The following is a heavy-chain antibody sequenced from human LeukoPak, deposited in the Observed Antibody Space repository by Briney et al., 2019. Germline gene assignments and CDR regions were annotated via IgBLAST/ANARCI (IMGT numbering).Heavy chain of an antibody. J-gene: IGHJ4*02. Sequence: GASVKVSCKASGYTFTSYGISWVRQASGQGLEWMGWINPNSGNRGYAQQFQGRVTITRDTSISTVYMELSSLRSEDTAVYFCARVDGSPDYWGQGTLVTVSS. V-gene: IGHV1-8*03. CDR3: ARVDGSPDY. CDR1: GYTFTSYG. D-gene: IGHD2-15*01. CDR2: INPNSGNR.